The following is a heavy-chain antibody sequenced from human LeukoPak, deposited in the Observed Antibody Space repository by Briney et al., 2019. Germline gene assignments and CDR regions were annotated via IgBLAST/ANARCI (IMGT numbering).Heavy chain of an antibody. Sequence: GGSLRLSCAASGFSFGQYWMSWVRQAPGRGLEWVANLKEDGSVKQYADAVRGRFTISRDNAKNLVYLQMNSLKAEDSAVYYCARDERAGFYIHCGHGILVTVPS. J-gene: IGHJ4*01. V-gene: IGHV3-7*01. CDR3: ARDERAGFYIH. D-gene: IGHD6-13*01. CDR2: LKEDGSVK. CDR1: GFSFGQYW.